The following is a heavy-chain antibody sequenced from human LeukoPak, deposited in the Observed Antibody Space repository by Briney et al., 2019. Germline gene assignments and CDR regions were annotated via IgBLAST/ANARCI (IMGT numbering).Heavy chain of an antibody. D-gene: IGHD2-2*01. CDR1: AATLSSYA. CDR3: ASRYCGSANCQWGDYYYYGMDG. Sequence: SVKVSCKASAATLSSYAISWVRQAPGQGLGWMGGIIPIFGTTKYSQKFQGRGTITAAEATGTAFMDLNRLTSDDTAVYYCASRYCGSANCQWGDYYYYGMDGWGQGTTVTVSS. CDR2: IIPIFGTT. J-gene: IGHJ6*02. V-gene: IGHV1-69*13.